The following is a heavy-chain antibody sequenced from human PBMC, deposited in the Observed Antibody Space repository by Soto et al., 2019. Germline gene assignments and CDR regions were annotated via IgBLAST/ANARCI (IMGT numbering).Heavy chain of an antibody. CDR2: INQSGST. V-gene: IGHV4-34*02. D-gene: IGHD1-1*01. CDR1: GASFSGYY. Sequence: QVQLQQWGAGLLKPSETLSLSCAVYGASFSGYYWNWIRQPPGKGLEWIGEINQSGSTIYSPSLKTRVTISVDTSKKQFSLRVSSVTAADTAVYYCARRFSGTGRYFDYWGQGTLVTVSS. J-gene: IGHJ4*02. CDR3: ARRFSGTGRYFDY.